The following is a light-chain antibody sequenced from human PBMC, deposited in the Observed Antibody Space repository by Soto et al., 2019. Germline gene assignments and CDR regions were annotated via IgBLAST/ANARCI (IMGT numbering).Light chain of an antibody. CDR2: VDSDGRH. CDR3: QAWGTGIWV. V-gene: IGLV4-69*01. Sequence: QLVLSQSPSASASLGDSVRLTCTLSSRHSNYAIAWHQQQPEKGPRYLMRVDSDGRHTKGDGIPDRFSGSSSGAERYLTISSLQSEDEADYYCQAWGTGIWVFGGGTKLSVL. J-gene: IGLJ3*02. CDR1: SRHSNYA.